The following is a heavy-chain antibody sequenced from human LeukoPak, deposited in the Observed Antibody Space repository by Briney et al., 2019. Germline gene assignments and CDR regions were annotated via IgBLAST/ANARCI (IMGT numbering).Heavy chain of an antibody. D-gene: IGHD2-21*02. CDR3: VRGNLRLPRSTPDC. CDR1: GFTFSSYT. Sequence: GGSLRLSCAASGFTFSSYTMSWVRQAPGKGLEWVSTITTSDGNTYYADSVKGRFTISRDNAMNTLYLQMNSLRVEDTAVYYCVRGNLRLPRSTPDCWGQGTLVTVSS. CDR2: ITTSDGNT. J-gene: IGHJ4*02. V-gene: IGHV3-23*01.